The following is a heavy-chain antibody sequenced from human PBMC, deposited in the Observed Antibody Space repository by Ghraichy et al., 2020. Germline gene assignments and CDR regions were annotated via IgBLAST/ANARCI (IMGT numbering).Heavy chain of an antibody. J-gene: IGHJ6*03. CDR1: GDSISSYY. CDR3: ARGSVGTTFGYYYYNMDV. CDR2: IYYSEST. V-gene: IGHV4-59*12. D-gene: IGHD3-16*01. Sequence: SETLSLTCTVSGDSISSYYWTWIRQPPGKGLEWIGYIYYSESTKYNPSLKSRVIMSVDTSKNQFSLKLTSVTAADTAVYYCARGSVGTTFGYYYYNMDVWGKGTTVTVSS.